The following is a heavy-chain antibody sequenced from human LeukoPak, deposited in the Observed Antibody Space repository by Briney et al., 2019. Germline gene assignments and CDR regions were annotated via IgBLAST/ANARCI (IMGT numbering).Heavy chain of an antibody. V-gene: IGHV3-64D*09. J-gene: IGHJ4*02. CDR3: VRSSGWFDY. Sequence: GGSLRLSCSASGFTFENYAMHWVRQAPGKGLEYVSAIRSKGDTTYYTDSVRGRFTIPRDNSKKTVYLQMSSLRAEDTAVYYCVRSSGWFDYWGQGTLVTVSS. CDR2: IRSKGDTT. CDR1: GFTFENYA. D-gene: IGHD6-19*01.